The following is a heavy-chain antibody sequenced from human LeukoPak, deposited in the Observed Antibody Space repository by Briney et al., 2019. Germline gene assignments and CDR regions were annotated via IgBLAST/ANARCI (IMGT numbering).Heavy chain of an antibody. D-gene: IGHD6-13*01. J-gene: IGHJ4*02. CDR3: ARWRDSSSWYVSDY. CDR2: IYYSGST. V-gene: IGHV4-61*08. CDR1: GGSISSGDYY. Sequence: SETLSLTCTVSGGSISSGDYYWSWIRQPPGKGLEWIGYIYYSGSTNYNPSLKSRVTISVDTSKNQFSLKLSSVTAADTAVYYCARWRDSSSWYVSDYWGQGTLVTVSS.